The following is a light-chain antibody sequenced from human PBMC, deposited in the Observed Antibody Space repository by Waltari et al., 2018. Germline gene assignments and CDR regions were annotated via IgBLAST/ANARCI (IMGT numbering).Light chain of an antibody. V-gene: IGKV1-5*03. CDR3: QQYNSYLLT. CDR1: QSISTW. J-gene: IGKJ4*01. CDR2: KAS. Sequence: DIQMTQSPSTLSASVGDRVTITCRASQSISTWLAWYQQKPGKAPKLLIYKASTLETGFPSRFSGSGSGTEFTLTISSLQPDDFATYFCQQYNSYLLTFGGGTKVEIQ.